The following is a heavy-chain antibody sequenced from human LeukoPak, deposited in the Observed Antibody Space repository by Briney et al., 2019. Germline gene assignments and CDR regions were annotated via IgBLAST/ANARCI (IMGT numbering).Heavy chain of an antibody. CDR3: ARYSSGSRTFDY. V-gene: IGHV4-59*12. Sequence: SETLSLTCTVSGGSISSYYWSWIRQPPGKGLEWIGYIYYSGSTNYNPSLKSRVTISVDTSKNQFSLKLSSVTAADTAVYYCARYSSGSRTFDYWGQGTLVTVSS. CDR1: GGSISSYY. D-gene: IGHD6-19*01. J-gene: IGHJ4*02. CDR2: IYYSGST.